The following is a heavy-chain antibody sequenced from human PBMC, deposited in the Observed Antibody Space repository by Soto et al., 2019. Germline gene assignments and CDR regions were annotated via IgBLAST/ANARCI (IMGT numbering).Heavy chain of an antibody. CDR2: IYPGDSDT. CDR3: ARTAATGKYYYGVDV. Sequence: GESLKISCKGSGYSFTSYWIGWVRQMPGKGLEWMGIIYPGDSDTRYSPSFPSQVTISADKSISTAYLQWSSLKASDTAMYYCARTAATGKYYYGVDVWGQGTTVTVSS. CDR1: GYSFTSYW. J-gene: IGHJ6*02. D-gene: IGHD6-13*01. V-gene: IGHV5-51*01.